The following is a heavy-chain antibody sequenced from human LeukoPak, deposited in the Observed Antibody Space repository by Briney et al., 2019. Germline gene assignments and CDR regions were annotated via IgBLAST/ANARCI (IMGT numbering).Heavy chain of an antibody. Sequence: SETLSLTCSVSGGSISSSSYYWGWIRQSPGKGLEWIRSIYYSGRTYYNPSLKSLVTIAFATSKNPFSLNLSSVTAASTPVYHGERHYDILTGFYSGRFHHWGQGTLVAISS. CDR2: IYYSGRT. CDR3: ERHYDILTGFYSGRFHH. V-gene: IGHV4-39*01. D-gene: IGHD3-9*01. CDR1: GGSISSSSYY. J-gene: IGHJ4*02.